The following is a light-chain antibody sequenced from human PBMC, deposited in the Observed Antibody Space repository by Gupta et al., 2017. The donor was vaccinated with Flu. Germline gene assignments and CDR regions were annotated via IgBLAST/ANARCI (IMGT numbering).Light chain of an antibody. V-gene: IGLV2-11*03. CDR1: SSDVGGYKF. Sequence: VTISCTGTSSDVGGYKFVSWYQQPPGNAPKLMIYDVSKRPSGVPDRFSGSKSGNTASLTISGLQAEDEADYYCCSYAGSYSFVVFGGGTKLTVL. CDR3: CSYAGSYSFVV. J-gene: IGLJ2*01. CDR2: DVS.